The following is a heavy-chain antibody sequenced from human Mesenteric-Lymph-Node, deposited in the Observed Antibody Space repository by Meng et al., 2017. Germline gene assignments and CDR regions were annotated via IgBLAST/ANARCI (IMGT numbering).Heavy chain of an antibody. CDR3: ARDGSYYYDSSGYFQSAFDI. CDR1: GFTFSSYW. J-gene: IGHJ3*02. D-gene: IGHD3-22*01. Sequence: GESLKISCAASGFTFSSYWMHWVRQAPGKGLVWVSRINSDGSSTSYADSVKGRFTISRDNAKNTLYLQMNSLRAEDTAAYYCARDGSYYYDSSGYFQSAFDIWGQGTMVTVSS. CDR2: INSDGSST. V-gene: IGHV3-74*01.